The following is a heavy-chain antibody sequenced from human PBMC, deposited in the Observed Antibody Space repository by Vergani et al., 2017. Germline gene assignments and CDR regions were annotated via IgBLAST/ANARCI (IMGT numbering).Heavy chain of an antibody. V-gene: IGHV3-23*01. J-gene: IGHJ4*02. CDR3: ARDGVNDYDSSGTKDY. CDR2: ISGSGGST. CDR1: GFTFNHYA. Sequence: EVQLLESGGDLVQPGGSLRLSCAASGFTFNHYAMNWVRQAPGKGLEWVSGISGSGGSTYYAGSVKGRFTISRDSSKNTLYLQMNSLSAGDTAVYYCARDGVNDYDSSGTKDYWGQGTLVTVSS. D-gene: IGHD3-22*01.